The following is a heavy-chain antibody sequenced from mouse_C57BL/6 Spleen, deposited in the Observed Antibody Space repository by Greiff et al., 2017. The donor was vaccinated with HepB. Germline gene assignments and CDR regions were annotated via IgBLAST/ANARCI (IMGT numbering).Heavy chain of an antibody. CDR1: GYSITSGYY. J-gene: IGHJ2*01. CDR2: ISYDGSN. CDR3: ARDRGGDFDY. Sequence: VQLKQSGPGLVKPSQSLSLTCSVTGYSITSGYYWNWIRQFPGNKLEWMGYISYDGSNNYNPSLKNRISITRDTSKNQFFLKLNSVTTEDTATYYCARDRGGDFDYWGQGTTLTVSS. V-gene: IGHV3-6*01.